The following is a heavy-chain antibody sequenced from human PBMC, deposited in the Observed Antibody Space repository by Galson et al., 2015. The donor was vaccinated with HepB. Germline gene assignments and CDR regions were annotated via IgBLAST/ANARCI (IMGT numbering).Heavy chain of an antibody. V-gene: IGHV3-30*04. CDR2: ISYDGSNK. D-gene: IGHD2-15*01. CDR3: VKCSGCCSGASCLFDF. J-gene: IGHJ4*02. Sequence: SLRLSCAASGFTFSSYAMHWVRQAPGKGLEWVAVISYDGSNKYYADSVKGRFTISRDNSKNTLYLQMNSLRAEDTAIYYCVKCSGCCSGASCLFDFWGRGTLVTVSS. CDR1: GFTFSSYA.